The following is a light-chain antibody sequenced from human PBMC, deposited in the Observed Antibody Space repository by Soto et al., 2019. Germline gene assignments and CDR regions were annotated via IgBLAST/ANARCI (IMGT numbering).Light chain of an antibody. J-gene: IGKJ4*01. CDR1: QSVSSSY. CDR2: GAS. Sequence: EIVLTQSPGTLSLSPGERANLSCRASQSVSSSYLARYQHKPGQAPRLLIYGASSRATGNPDRFSGSGSVTDFSLTISRLEPEDFAVYYCQQYGSSSLTLGGGTKVEIK. V-gene: IGKV3-20*01. CDR3: QQYGSSSLT.